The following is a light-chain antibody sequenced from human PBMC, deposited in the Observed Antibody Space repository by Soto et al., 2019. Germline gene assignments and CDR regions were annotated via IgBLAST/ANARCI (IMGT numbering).Light chain of an antibody. Sequence: ILLTQSPSSLSASVGDRVTITCRASQGIDSSFAWYQEKPGKATKLLIYAASSLQSGVTSRFSGSGSGTEFTLTISSLQPEDFATYYCQQFNSYPITFGQGTDWRL. CDR2: AAS. V-gene: IGKV1-9*01. J-gene: IGKJ5*01. CDR1: QGIDSS. CDR3: QQFNSYPIT.